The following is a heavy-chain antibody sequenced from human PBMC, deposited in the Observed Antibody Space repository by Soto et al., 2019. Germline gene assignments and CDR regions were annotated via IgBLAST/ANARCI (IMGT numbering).Heavy chain of an antibody. J-gene: IGHJ3*02. CDR3: AKALVFTGGDGFDI. CDR1: GGSITTGVRY. CDR2: IYYSGNT. V-gene: IGHV4-31*02. Sequence: QVRLPEWGPGLVKPSQTLSLKCSVSGGSITTGVRYWSWIRQRPGKGLEWIGDIYYSGNTYYNANLNRRVTISVAAAKNQFSLKLSSVTAADTAVYYCAKALVFTGGDGFDIGGQGRLVTVSS. D-gene: IGHD1-1*01.